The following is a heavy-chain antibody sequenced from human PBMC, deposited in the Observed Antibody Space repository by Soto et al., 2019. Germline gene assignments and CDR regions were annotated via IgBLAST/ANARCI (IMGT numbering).Heavy chain of an antibody. J-gene: IGHJ5*02. D-gene: IGHD6-19*01. CDR2: INHSGST. V-gene: IGHV4-34*01. Sequence: QVQLQQWGAGLLKPSETLSLTCAVYGVYFSGYYWSWIRQPPGKGLEWIGEINHSGSTNYNPSLKRRVTISIDTSKTQFSLKLSSVTAADTAVYYSARGISSVWYWRGWFDPWGQGTMVTVS. CDR3: ARGISSVWYWRGWFDP. CDR1: GVYFSGYY.